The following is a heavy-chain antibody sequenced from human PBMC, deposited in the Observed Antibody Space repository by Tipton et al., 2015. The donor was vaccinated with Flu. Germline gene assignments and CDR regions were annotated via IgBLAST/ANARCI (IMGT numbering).Heavy chain of an antibody. D-gene: IGHD3-22*01. Sequence: TLSLTCTVSGDSISGGDYYWSWVRQPPGKGLEWIGYVFYSGNTYYNPSLESRETISVDTSKNQFSLRLTSVTVADTAVYYCTRDAHDSSGHYYFTDSWGQGTLVTVSS. CDR3: TRDAHDSSGHYYFTDS. V-gene: IGHV4-30-4*01. J-gene: IGHJ4*02. CDR2: VFYSGNT. CDR1: GDSISGGDYY.